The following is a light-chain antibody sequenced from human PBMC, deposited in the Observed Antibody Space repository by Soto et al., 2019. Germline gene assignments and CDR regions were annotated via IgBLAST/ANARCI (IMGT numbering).Light chain of an antibody. Sequence: QSALTQPASVSGSPGQSITISCTGTSSDVGGYNFVSWYQQHPGKAPKLIIYEVSHRPSGVSNRFSGSKSGNTASLTISGLQAEDEAHYYCSSYRRTTTLVFGGGTKLTVL. CDR2: EVS. V-gene: IGLV2-14*01. CDR1: SSDVGGYNF. CDR3: SSYRRTTTLV. J-gene: IGLJ2*01.